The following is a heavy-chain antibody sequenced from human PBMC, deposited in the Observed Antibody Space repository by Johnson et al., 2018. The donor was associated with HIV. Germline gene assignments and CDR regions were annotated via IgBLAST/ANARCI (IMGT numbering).Heavy chain of an antibody. CDR3: ARKGAAVDI. CDR2: IKQAGSEK. Sequence: VRLVESGGGLVQPGGSLRLSCAASGFTFSTYWMTWVRQAPGKGLEWVANIKQAGSEKYYVDSVKGRFAITRDNAKNSLYLQMSRLRAGDPAIYYCARKGAAVDIWGQGTMVTVSS. CDR1: GFTFSTYW. J-gene: IGHJ3*02. V-gene: IGHV3-7*03.